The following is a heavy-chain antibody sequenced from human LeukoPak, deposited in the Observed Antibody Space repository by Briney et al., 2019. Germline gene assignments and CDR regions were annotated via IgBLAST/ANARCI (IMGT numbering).Heavy chain of an antibody. CDR1: GGSISSGGYY. V-gene: IGHV4-31*03. CDR2: IYYSGST. Sequence: SQTLSLTCTVSGGSISSGGYYWGWIRQHPGKGLEWIGYIYYSGSTYYNPSLKSRVTISVDTSKNQFSLKLSSVTAADTAVYYCARDSSVEMATINAFDIWGQGTMVTVSS. D-gene: IGHD5-24*01. CDR3: ARDSSVEMATINAFDI. J-gene: IGHJ3*02.